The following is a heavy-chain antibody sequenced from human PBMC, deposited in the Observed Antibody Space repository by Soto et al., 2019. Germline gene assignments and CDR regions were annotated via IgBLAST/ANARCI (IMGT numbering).Heavy chain of an antibody. Sequence: GASVKVSCKASGYTFTSYYMHWVRQAPGQGLEWMGIINPSGGSTSYAQKFQGRVTMTRDTSTSTVYMELSSLRSEDTAVYYCARRGINTIFGVPDSPYYRGQGTLVTVSS. CDR3: ARRGINTIFGVPDSPYY. J-gene: IGHJ4*02. V-gene: IGHV1-46*01. D-gene: IGHD3-3*01. CDR1: GYTFTSYY. CDR2: INPSGGST.